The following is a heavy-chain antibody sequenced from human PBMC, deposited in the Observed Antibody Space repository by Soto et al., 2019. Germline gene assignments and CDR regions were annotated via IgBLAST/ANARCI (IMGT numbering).Heavy chain of an antibody. Sequence: RLSCAASGFTFSSYSMNWVRQAPGKGLEWVSSISSSSSYIYYADSVKGRFTISRDNAKNSLYLQMNSLRAEDTAVYYCARDTRVIAARPYYYYGMDVWGHGTTVTVSS. CDR1: GFTFSSYS. D-gene: IGHD6-6*01. V-gene: IGHV3-21*01. CDR3: ARDTRVIAARPYYYYGMDV. CDR2: ISSSSSYI. J-gene: IGHJ6*02.